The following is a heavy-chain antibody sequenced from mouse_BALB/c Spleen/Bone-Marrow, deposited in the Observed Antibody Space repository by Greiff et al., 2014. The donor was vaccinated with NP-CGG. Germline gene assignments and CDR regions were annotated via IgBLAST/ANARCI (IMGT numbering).Heavy chain of an antibody. CDR2: ISSGGSYT. J-gene: IGHJ4*01. CDR3: ARDRYGYYTMDY. D-gene: IGHD1-2*01. Sequence: EVKLVESGGGLVKPGGSLKLSCAASGFTFSSYAMSWVRQSPEKRLEWVAEISSGGSYTYYPDTVTGRFTISRDNAKNTPYLEMSSLRSEDTAMYYCARDRYGYYTMDYWGQGTSVTVSS. V-gene: IGHV5-9-4*01. CDR1: GFTFSSYA.